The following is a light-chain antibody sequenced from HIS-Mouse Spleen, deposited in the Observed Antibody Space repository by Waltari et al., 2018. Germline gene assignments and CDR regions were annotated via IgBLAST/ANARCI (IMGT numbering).Light chain of an antibody. V-gene: IGLV3-10*01. CDR3: YSTDSSGNHRV. CDR1: ALPNKY. J-gene: IGLJ2*01. CDR2: EDS. Sequence: SYELTQPPSVSVSPGQTARITCSGDALPNKYAYLYQQKSGQAPVLVIYEDSKRPSGIPGRFSGSSSGTMATLTISGAQVEDEADYYCYSTDSSGNHRVFGGGTKLTVL.